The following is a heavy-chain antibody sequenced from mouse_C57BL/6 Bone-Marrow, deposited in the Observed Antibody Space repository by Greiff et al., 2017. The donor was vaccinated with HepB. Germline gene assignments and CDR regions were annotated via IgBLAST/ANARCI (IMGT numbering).Heavy chain of an antibody. CDR2: IYPGDGDT. J-gene: IGHJ2*01. CDR1: GYAFSSSW. Sequence: VQLQQSGPELVKPGASVKISCKASGYAFSSSWLNWVKQRPGKGLEWIGRIYPGDGDTNYNGKFKGKATLTADKSSSTAYMQLSSLTSEDSAVYFCAREDYYGSSPLDYWGQGTTLTVSS. V-gene: IGHV1-82*01. D-gene: IGHD1-1*01. CDR3: AREDYYGSSPLDY.